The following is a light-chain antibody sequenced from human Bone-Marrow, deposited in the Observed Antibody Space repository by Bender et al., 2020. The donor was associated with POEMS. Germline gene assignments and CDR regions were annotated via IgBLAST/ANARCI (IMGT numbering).Light chain of an antibody. CDR2: INN. V-gene: IGLV1-44*01. CDR1: SSNIGTNP. Sequence: QSVLTQPPSASGTPGQRVTISCSGSSSNIGTNPVNWYQQLPGTAPKLLIYINNQRPSGVPDRFSGSKSGTSASLDISGLQSEDEADYYCVAWEDSLNGWVFGGGTKLTVL. CDR3: VAWEDSLNGWV. J-gene: IGLJ3*02.